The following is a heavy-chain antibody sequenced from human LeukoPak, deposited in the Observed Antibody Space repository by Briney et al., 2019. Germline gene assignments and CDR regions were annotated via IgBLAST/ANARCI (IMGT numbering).Heavy chain of an antibody. Sequence: PGGSLRLSCAASGFTFRSYWMHWVRQAPGKGLVWVSRINSDGSITSDADSVKGRFTISRDNAKNTPFLQMNSLRVEDTAVYHCARRGWTGDAFDIWGQGTMVTVSS. CDR3: ARRGWTGDAFDI. CDR1: GFTFRSYW. J-gene: IGHJ3*02. D-gene: IGHD6-19*01. CDR2: INSDGSIT. V-gene: IGHV3-74*01.